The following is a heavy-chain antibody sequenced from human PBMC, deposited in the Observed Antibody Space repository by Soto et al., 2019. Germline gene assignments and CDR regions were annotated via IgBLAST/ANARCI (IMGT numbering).Heavy chain of an antibody. Sequence: QMQLVESGGGVVQPGGSLRLSCAASGFTFNYYPMHWVRQAPGKGLEWVAVVSFDGSNKYYADSVKGRFNISKDNSKNPRYLQMNSLRREDTAVYYCARLPGPFVAVLYSYPLDGREAMSDVDVWGQGTTVTVSS. CDR1: GFTFNYYP. D-gene: IGHD5-18*01. J-gene: IGHJ6*02. CDR3: ARLPGPFVAVLYSYPLDGREAMSDVDV. V-gene: IGHV3-30-3*01. CDR2: VSFDGSNK.